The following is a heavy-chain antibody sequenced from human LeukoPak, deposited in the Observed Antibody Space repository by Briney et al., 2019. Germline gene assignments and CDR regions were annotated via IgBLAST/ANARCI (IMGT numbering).Heavy chain of an antibody. D-gene: IGHD2-8*01. CDR1: GFTFSSYA. J-gene: IGHJ3*02. V-gene: IGHV3-30-3*01. CDR2: ISYDGSNK. Sequence: GGSLRLSCAASGFTFSSYAMHWVRQAPGKGLEWVAVISYDGSNKYYADSVKGRFTISRDNSKNTLYLQMNSLRAEDTAEYYCARPDAGLGAFDIWGQGTMVTVSS. CDR3: ARPDAGLGAFDI.